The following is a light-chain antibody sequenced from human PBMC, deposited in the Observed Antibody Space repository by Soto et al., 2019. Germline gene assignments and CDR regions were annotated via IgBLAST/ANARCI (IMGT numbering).Light chain of an antibody. Sequence: DIQMTQFPPSVSASVGGRVTITWRASQDVGKWLAWYQQKPGKAPTLLIHGASSLQSGVPPRYSGSGYGTDFTLTISSLQPEDFATYYCQQANSFPITFAQGTRLAIK. CDR2: GAS. V-gene: IGKV1-12*01. CDR1: QDVGKW. J-gene: IGKJ5*01. CDR3: QQANSFPIT.